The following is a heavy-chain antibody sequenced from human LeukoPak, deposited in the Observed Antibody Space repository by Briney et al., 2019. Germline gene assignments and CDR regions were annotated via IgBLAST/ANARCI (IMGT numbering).Heavy chain of an antibody. J-gene: IGHJ5*02. CDR2: ISTLNGNT. CDR1: SDTFTSHG. Sequence: ASVKVSCKASSDTFTSHGISWVRQAPGQGLEWMGWISTLNGNTKYEPRLQGRFTMTTDTSTNTVYMELRSLTSDDTAVYYCARDFGPLDPWGQGTLVTVSS. CDR3: ARDFGPLDP. D-gene: IGHD3-10*01. V-gene: IGHV1-18*01.